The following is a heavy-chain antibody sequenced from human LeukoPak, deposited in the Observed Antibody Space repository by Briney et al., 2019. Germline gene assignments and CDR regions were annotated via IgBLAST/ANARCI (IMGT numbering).Heavy chain of an antibody. D-gene: IGHD7-27*01. CDR1: GFTFDDYG. CDR3: ARNWGSGDYFDY. V-gene: IGHV3-20*04. J-gene: IGHJ4*02. CDR2: INWNGGST. Sequence: GGSLRLSCAASGFTFDDYGMSWVRQAPGKGLEWVSGINWNGGSTGYAGSVKGRFTISRDNAKNSLYLQMNSLRAEDTALYYCARNWGSGDYFDYWGQGTLVTVSS.